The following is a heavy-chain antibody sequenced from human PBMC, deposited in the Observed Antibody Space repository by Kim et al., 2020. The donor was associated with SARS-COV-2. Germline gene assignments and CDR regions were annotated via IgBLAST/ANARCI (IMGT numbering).Heavy chain of an antibody. CDR3: AKDEYSSSWYYHTY. D-gene: IGHD6-13*01. Sequence: GGSLRLSCAASGFTFSSYGMHWVRQAPGKGLEWVAVIWYDGSNKYYADSVKGRFTISRDNSKNTLYLQMNSLRAEDTAVYYCAKDEYSSSWYYHTYWGQGTLVTVSS. CDR2: IWYDGSNK. CDR1: GFTFSSYG. J-gene: IGHJ4*02. V-gene: IGHV3-33*06.